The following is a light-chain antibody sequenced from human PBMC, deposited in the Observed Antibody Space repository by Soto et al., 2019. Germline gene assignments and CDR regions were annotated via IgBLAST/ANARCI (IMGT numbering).Light chain of an antibody. CDR3: QQYNSYPWT. CDR1: QSISSW. J-gene: IGKJ1*01. CDR2: KAS. Sequence: DIQMTQSPSTLSASVGDRVTITCLASQSISSWLAWYQQKPGKAPKVLIYKASSLESGVPSRFSGSGSGTEFTLTISSLQPDDFATYFCQQYNSYPWTFGQGTKVDIK. V-gene: IGKV1-5*03.